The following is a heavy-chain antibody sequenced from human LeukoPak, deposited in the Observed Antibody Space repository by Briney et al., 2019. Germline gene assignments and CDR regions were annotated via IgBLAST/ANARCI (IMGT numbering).Heavy chain of an antibody. Sequence: GASLRLSCAASGFTFSSYAMSWVRQAPGKGLEWVSAISGSGGSTYYADSVKGRFTISRDNSKNTLYLQMNSLRAEDTTVYYCAKDLSSSWYVGWFYPWGQGTLVTVSS. J-gene: IGHJ5*02. D-gene: IGHD6-13*01. V-gene: IGHV3-23*01. CDR2: ISGSGGST. CDR3: AKDLSSSWYVGWFYP. CDR1: GFTFSSYA.